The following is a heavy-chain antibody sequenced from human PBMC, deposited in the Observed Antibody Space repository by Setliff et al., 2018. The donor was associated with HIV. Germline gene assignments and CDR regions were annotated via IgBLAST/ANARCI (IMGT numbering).Heavy chain of an antibody. CDR3: ARGLSVYSYANIYYSRGMDV. J-gene: IGHJ6*02. D-gene: IGHD3-16*01. CDR2: VHHRGGT. Sequence: PSETLSLTCSVSGGSISDTSYYWAWIRQPPGKGLEWIGGVHHRGGTYSDPSLESRVTMSVATSKTQFFLKLTSVTAADTAVYYGARGLSVYSYANIYYSRGMDVWGQGTTVTVSS. V-gene: IGHV4-39*02. CDR1: GGSISDTSYY.